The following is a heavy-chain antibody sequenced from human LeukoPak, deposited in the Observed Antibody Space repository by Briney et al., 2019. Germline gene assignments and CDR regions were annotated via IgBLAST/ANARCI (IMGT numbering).Heavy chain of an antibody. V-gene: IGHV3-9*01. J-gene: IGHJ4*02. CDR3: AKARDYDILTGYPLNFDY. CDR1: GFTFDDYA. D-gene: IGHD3-9*01. CDR2: ISWNSGSI. Sequence: GGSLRLSCAASGFTFDDYAMHWVRQAPGKGLEWVSGISWNSGSIGYADSVKGRFTISRDNAKNSLYLQMNSLRAGDTAVYCCAKARDYDILTGYPLNFDYWGQGTLVTVSS.